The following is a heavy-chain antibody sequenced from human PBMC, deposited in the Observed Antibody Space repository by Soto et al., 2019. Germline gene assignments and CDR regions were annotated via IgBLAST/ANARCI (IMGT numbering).Heavy chain of an antibody. D-gene: IGHD6-19*01. Sequence: SVTLSLPCTVSGGSISSSSYYWGWIRQPPGKGLEWIGSIYYSGSTYYNPSLKSRVTISVDTSKNQFSLKLSSVTAADTAVYYCARPSIGLAGRERGQDYWGRGTLGTVSS. J-gene: IGHJ4*02. CDR1: GGSISSSSYY. CDR2: IYYSGST. CDR3: ARPSIGLAGRERGQDY. V-gene: IGHV4-39*01.